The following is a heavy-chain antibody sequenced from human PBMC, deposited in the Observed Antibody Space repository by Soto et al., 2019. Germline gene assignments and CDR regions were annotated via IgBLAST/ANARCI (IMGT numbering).Heavy chain of an antibody. CDR3: ARGTYSSSWPYYYGVDV. D-gene: IGHD6-13*01. Sequence: QVQLVESGGGVVQPGRSLRLSCAASGFTFSSYGMRWVRQAPGKGLEWVAVTSHDGRKKFYADSVKGRVTISRDNSKNTLYVQMNSLRTEDTAVYYCARGTYSSSWPYYYGVDVWGQGTLVTVSS. CDR1: GFTFSSYG. J-gene: IGHJ6*02. CDR2: TSHDGRKK. V-gene: IGHV3-30*03.